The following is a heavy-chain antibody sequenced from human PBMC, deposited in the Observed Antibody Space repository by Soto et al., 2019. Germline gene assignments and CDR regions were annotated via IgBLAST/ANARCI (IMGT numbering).Heavy chain of an antibody. CDR2: ISSSSSYI. J-gene: IGHJ4*02. V-gene: IGHV3-21*01. D-gene: IGHD6-13*01. CDR1: GFTFSSYS. Sequence: PGGSLRLSCAASGFTFSSYSMNWVRQAPGKGLEWVSSISSSSSYIYYADSVKGRFTISRDNAKNSLYLQMNSLRAEDTAVYYCARDRYSSSFSPGSSGPLWGQGTLVTVSS. CDR3: ARDRYSSSFSPGSSGPL.